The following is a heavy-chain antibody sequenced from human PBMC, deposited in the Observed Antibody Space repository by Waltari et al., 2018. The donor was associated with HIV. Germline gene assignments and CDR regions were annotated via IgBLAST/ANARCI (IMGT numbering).Heavy chain of an antibody. CDR2: INPNSGGT. V-gene: IGHV1-2*02. CDR3: ARAAAGGNWFDP. Sequence: QVQLVQSGAEVTKPGASVQVSCKASGDTFTAYYMHCVPQAPGQGLEWMGWINPNSGGTNYAQKFQGRVTMTRDTSISTAYMELSRLRSDDTAVYYCARAAAGGNWFDPWGQGTLVTVSS. J-gene: IGHJ5*02. D-gene: IGHD1-26*01. CDR1: GDTFTAYY.